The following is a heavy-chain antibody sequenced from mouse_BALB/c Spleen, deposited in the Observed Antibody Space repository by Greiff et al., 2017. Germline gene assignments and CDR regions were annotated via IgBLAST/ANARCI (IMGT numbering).Heavy chain of an antibody. CDR1: GFTFSDYY. J-gene: IGHJ4*01. CDR2: ISDGGSYT. CDR3: ARDPLYYYGSTGDAMDY. Sequence: EVKLVESGGGLVKPGGSLKLSCAASGFTFSDYYMYWVRQTPEKRLEWVAIISDGGSYTYYPDSVKGRFTISRDNAKNNLYLQMSSLKSEDTAMYYCARDPLYYYGSTGDAMDYWGQGTSVTVSS. V-gene: IGHV5-4*02. D-gene: IGHD1-1*01.